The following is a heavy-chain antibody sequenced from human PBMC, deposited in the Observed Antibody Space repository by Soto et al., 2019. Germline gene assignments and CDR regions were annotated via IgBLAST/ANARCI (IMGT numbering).Heavy chain of an antibody. J-gene: IGHJ6*02. V-gene: IGHV1-69*13. D-gene: IGHD4-17*01. CDR3: ARRLPDYYYYGMDV. CDR2: IIPIFGTA. Sequence: GASVKVSCKASGGTFSSYAISWVRQAPGQGLEWMGGIIPIFGTANYAQKFQGRATITADESTSTAYMELSSLRSEDTAVYYCARRLPDYYYYGMDVWGQGTTVTVSS. CDR1: GGTFSSYA.